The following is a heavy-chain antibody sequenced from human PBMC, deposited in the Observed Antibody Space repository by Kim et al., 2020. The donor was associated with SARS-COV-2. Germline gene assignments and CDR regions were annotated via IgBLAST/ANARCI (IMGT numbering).Heavy chain of an antibody. J-gene: IGHJ4*02. D-gene: IGHD1-7*01. V-gene: IGHV1-46*01. CDR3: ARDDTTWNCDF. CDR1: GYTFTNNK. Sequence: ASVKVSCKAFGYTFTNNKIHWMRQAPGQGLEWMGIITPIDGTTVYAQNFQDRFTMTTDTSTSTAYMELSSLASEDSAVYYCARDDTTWNCDFWGQGTLVTVSS. CDR2: ITPIDGTT.